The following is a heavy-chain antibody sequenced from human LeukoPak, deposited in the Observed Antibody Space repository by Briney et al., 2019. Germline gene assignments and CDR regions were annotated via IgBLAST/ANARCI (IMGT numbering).Heavy chain of an antibody. J-gene: IGHJ6*02. V-gene: IGHV3-23*01. CDR3: AKSELALAGTGGYYYYYGMDV. CDR1: GGTFSSYT. Sequence: RRASVKVSCKASGGTFSSYTMSWVRQAPGKGLEWVSVISGSGESTYYANSVKGRFIISRDNSKNTLYLQMNSMRAEDTAVYYCAKSELALAGTGGYYYYYGMDVWGQGTTVTVSS. CDR2: ISGSGEST. D-gene: IGHD6-19*01.